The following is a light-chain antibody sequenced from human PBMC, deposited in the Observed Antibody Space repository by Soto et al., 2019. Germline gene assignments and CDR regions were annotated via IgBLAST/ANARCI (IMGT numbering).Light chain of an antibody. CDR2: SND. Sequence: QSVLTQPTSASGTPGQRVTISCSGSSSNIGSNTVTWYQHLPGTAPKLLIYSNDQRPSGVPDRFSGSKSGTSASLAISGFQSEDEADYYCASWDDSRKGVVFGGGTKLTVL. CDR3: ASWDDSRKGVV. V-gene: IGLV1-44*01. J-gene: IGLJ2*01. CDR1: SSNIGSNT.